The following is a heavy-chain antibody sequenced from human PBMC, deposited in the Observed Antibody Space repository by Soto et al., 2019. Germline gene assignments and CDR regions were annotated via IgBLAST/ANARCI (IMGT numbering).Heavy chain of an antibody. V-gene: IGHV4-31*03. CDR2: IYYSGST. Sequence: SETVSLTCTVSGGSITSGNYYWSWIRQHPGKGLEWIGYIYYSGSTYYNPSLKSRVTISVDTSKNQFSLKLSSVTAADTAVYYCARETGGYQLDYWGQGTLVTVSS. J-gene: IGHJ4*02. CDR1: GGSITSGNYY. D-gene: IGHD2-2*01. CDR3: ARETGGYQLDY.